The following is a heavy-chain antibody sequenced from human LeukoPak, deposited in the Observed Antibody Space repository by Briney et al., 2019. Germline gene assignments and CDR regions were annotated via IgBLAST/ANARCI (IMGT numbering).Heavy chain of an antibody. CDR2: IRYDGSNK. CDR1: GFTFSSYG. Sequence: GGSLRLSCAASGFTFSSYGMHWVRQAPGKGLEWVAFIRYDGSNKYYADSVKGRFTISRDNSKNTLYLQMNSPRAEDTAVYYCAKDRGYGDYPYYYYGMDVWGQGTTVTVSS. CDR3: AKDRGYGDYPYYYYGMDV. V-gene: IGHV3-30*02. D-gene: IGHD4-17*01. J-gene: IGHJ6*02.